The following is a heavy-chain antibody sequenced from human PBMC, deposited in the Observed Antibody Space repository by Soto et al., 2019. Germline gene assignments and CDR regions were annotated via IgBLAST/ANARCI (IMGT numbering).Heavy chain of an antibody. CDR3: ARDLRKFDY. CDR2: ISSSGSTI. J-gene: IGHJ4*02. Sequence: PGGSLRLSCAASGFTSSTYAMSWVRQAPGKGLEWVSYISSSGSTIYYADSVKGRFTISRDNAKNSLYLQMNSLRAEDTAVYYCARDLRKFDYWGQGTLVTVSS. V-gene: IGHV3-11*01. CDR1: GFTSSTYA.